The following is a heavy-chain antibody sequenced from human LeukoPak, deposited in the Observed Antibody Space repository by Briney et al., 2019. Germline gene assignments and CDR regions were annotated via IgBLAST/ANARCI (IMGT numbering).Heavy chain of an antibody. Sequence: ASVKVSCKASGYTFTSYAMHWVRQAPGQRLEWMGWINAGNGNTKYSQKFQGRVTITRDTSASTAYMELSSLRSEDTAVYYCARDQREAAAAFDYWGQGTLVTVSS. D-gene: IGHD6-13*01. V-gene: IGHV1-3*01. J-gene: IGHJ4*02. CDR3: ARDQREAAAAFDY. CDR1: GYTFTSYA. CDR2: INAGNGNT.